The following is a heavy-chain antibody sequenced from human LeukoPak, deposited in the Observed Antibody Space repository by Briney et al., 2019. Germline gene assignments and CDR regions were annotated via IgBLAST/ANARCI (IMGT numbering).Heavy chain of an antibody. D-gene: IGHD2-15*01. Sequence: GRSLRLSCAASGVTLSPYGMHWVRQAPGKGLEWVSAISGSGGSTYYADSAKGRFTISRDNSKNTLYLQMNSLRAEDTAVYYCAKVRCSGGSCGTYYFDYWGQGTLVTVSS. CDR1: GVTLSPYG. CDR2: ISGSGGST. V-gene: IGHV3-23*01. J-gene: IGHJ4*02. CDR3: AKVRCSGGSCGTYYFDY.